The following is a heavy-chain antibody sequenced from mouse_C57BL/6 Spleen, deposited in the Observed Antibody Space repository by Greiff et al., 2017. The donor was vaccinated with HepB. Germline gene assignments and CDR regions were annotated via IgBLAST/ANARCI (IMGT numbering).Heavy chain of an antibody. J-gene: IGHJ3*01. D-gene: IGHD1-1*01. CDR2: IDPPDSYT. CDR3: ARSGSSYEFAY. Sequence: QVQLQQPGAELVMPGASVKLSCKASGYTFTSYWMHWVKQRPGQGLEWIGEIDPPDSYTNYNQKFKGKSTLTVDKSSSTAYMQLSSLTSEDSAVYYCARSGSSYEFAYWGQGTMVTVSA. V-gene: IGHV1-69*01. CDR1: GYTFTSYW.